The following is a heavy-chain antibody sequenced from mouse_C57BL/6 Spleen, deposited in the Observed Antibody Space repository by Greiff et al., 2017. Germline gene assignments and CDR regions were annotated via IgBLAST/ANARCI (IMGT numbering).Heavy chain of an antibody. Sequence: EVQLVESGGGLVKPGGSLKLSCAASGFTFSSYAMSWVRQTPEKRLEWVATISDGGSYTYYPDNVKGRFTISRDNAKNNLYLQMSHLKSEDTAMYYCASGRRTTVDYYAMDYWGQGTSVTVSS. CDR3: ASGRRTTVDYYAMDY. V-gene: IGHV5-4*01. CDR1: GFTFSSYA. J-gene: IGHJ4*01. CDR2: ISDGGSYT. D-gene: IGHD1-1*01.